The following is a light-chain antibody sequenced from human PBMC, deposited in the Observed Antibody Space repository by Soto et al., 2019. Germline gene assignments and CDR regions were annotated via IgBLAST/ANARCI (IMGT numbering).Light chain of an antibody. Sequence: EIVMTQSPLSLSVTPGEPASISCRSSQSLLHSNGYNSLDWYLQKPGQSPQLLIHMCSSRAPGVPDRFSGSGSGTDFTLKISRVEADDVGVYYCMQALPHPPTFGGGTKVEIK. CDR2: MCS. CDR3: MQALPHPPT. V-gene: IGKV2-28*01. J-gene: IGKJ4*01. CDR1: QSLLHSNGYNS.